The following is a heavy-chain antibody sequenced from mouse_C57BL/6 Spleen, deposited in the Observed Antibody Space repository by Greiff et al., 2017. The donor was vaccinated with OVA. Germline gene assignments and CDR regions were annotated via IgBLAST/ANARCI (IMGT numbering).Heavy chain of an antibody. D-gene: IGHD2-2*01. Sequence: DVKLVESGGGLVKPGGSLKLSCAASGFTFSDYGMHWVRQAPEKGLEWVAYISSGSSTIYYADTVKGRFTISRDNAKNTLFLQMTSLRSEDTAMYYCARPYGYDGGYFDYWGQGTTLTVSS. CDR2: ISSGSSTI. CDR3: ARPYGYDGGYFDY. V-gene: IGHV5-17*01. CDR1: GFTFSDYG. J-gene: IGHJ2*01.